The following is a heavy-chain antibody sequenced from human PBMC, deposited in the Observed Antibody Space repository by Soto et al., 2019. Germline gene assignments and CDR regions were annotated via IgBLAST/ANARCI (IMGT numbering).Heavy chain of an antibody. V-gene: IGHV4-34*01. CDR2: INHSGST. J-gene: IGHJ4*02. CDR1: GGSFSGYY. Sequence: SETLSLTCAVYGGSFSGYYWTWIRQPPGTGLEWIGEINHSGSTNYNPSLKSRVTISVDTSKNQFSLKLTSVTAADTAVYYCAREKITGLFDYWGKGPLVTVSS. CDR3: AREKITGLFDY. D-gene: IGHD2-8*02.